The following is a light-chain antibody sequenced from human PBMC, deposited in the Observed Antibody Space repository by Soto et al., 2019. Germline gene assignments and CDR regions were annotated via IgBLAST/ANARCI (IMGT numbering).Light chain of an antibody. CDR1: QSVGSH. V-gene: IGKV3-11*01. CDR2: DVS. Sequence: LYPGEEATVWCRASQSVGSHLAWYQQKRGQAPRLLIYDVSSRASGIPARFSGRGSGTDFTLTISFLQPEDFAIYYCQQCGNWPLTFGQGTRLEI. J-gene: IGKJ5*01. CDR3: QQCGNWPLT.